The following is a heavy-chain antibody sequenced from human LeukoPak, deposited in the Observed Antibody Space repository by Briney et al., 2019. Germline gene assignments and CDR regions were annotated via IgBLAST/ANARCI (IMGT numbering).Heavy chain of an antibody. D-gene: IGHD3-22*01. J-gene: IGHJ5*02. CDR1: GGSISSGGYY. CDR3: ARVSSSEGLGWFDP. CDR2: IYYSGST. V-gene: IGHV4-31*03. Sequence: IPSETLSLTCTVSGGSISSGGYYWSWIRQHPGKGLEWIGYIYYSGSTYYNPSLKSRVTISVDTSKNQFSLKLSSVTAADTAVYYCARVSSSEGLGWFDPWGQGTLVTVSS.